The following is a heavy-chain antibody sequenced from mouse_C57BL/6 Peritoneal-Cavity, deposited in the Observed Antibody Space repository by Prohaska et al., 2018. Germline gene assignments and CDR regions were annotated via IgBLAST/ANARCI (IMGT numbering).Heavy chain of an antibody. CDR2: IDPEDGDT. Sequence: SCTASGFNIKDYYMHWVKQRPEQGLEWIGRIDPEDGDTEYAPKFQGKATMTADTSSNTAYLQLSSLTSEDTAVYYCTTFYGYDQAWFAYWGQGTLVTVSA. V-gene: IGHV14-1*01. J-gene: IGHJ3*01. CDR1: GFNIKDYY. CDR3: TTFYGYDQAWFAY. D-gene: IGHD2-14*01.